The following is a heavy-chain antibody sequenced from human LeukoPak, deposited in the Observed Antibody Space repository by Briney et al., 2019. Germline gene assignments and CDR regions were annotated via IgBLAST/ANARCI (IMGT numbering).Heavy chain of an antibody. Sequence: GGSLRLSCAASGFTFSSYAMHWVRQAPGKGLEWVAVISYDGSNKYYADSVKGRFTISRDNSKNTLYLQMNSLRAEDTAVYYCARGGSYHAFDIWGQGTMVTVSS. D-gene: IGHD1-26*01. V-gene: IGHV3-30-3*01. CDR2: ISYDGSNK. CDR1: GFTFSSYA. J-gene: IGHJ3*02. CDR3: ARGGSYHAFDI.